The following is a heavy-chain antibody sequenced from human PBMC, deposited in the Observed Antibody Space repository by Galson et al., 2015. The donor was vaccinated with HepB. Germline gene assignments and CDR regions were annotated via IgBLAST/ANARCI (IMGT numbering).Heavy chain of an antibody. CDR1: GFTFSSYP. CDR2: ISYDGSNK. V-gene: IGHV3-30*04. J-gene: IGHJ4*02. Sequence: SLRLSCAASGFTFSSYPMHWVRQAPGKGLEWVAVISYDGSNKYYTDSVKGRFTISRDHSKNTLYLQMNSLRADDTAMYYCAREHDYGATGGGKYFDYWGQGTLVTVSS. D-gene: IGHD4/OR15-4a*01. CDR3: AREHDYGATGGGKYFDY.